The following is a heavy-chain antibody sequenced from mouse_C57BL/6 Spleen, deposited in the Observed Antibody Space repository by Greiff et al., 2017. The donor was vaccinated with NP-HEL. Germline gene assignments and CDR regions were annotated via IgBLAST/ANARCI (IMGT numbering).Heavy chain of an antibody. D-gene: IGHD1-1*01. J-gene: IGHJ4*01. CDR3: ASYDYYGSPYAMDY. Sequence: QVQLQQPGAELVMPGASVKLSCKASGYTFTSYWMHWVKQRPGQGLEWIGEIDPSDSYTNYNQKFKGKSTLTVDKSSSTAYMQLSSLTSEDSAVYYCASYDYYGSPYAMDYWGQGTSVTVSS. V-gene: IGHV1-69*01. CDR2: IDPSDSYT. CDR1: GYTFTSYW.